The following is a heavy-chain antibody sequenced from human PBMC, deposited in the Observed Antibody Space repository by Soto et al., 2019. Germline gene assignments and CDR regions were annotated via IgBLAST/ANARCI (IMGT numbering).Heavy chain of an antibody. D-gene: IGHD5-12*01. CDR3: ASRYSGYDYYYYYYMDV. V-gene: IGHV1-8*01. Sequence: ASVKVSCKASGYTFTSYDINWVRQATGQGLEWMGWMNPNSGNTGYAQKFQGRVTMTRNTSISTAYMELSSLRSEDTAVYYCASRYSGYDYYYYYYMDVWGKGTTVTVSS. CDR2: MNPNSGNT. CDR1: GYTFTSYD. J-gene: IGHJ6*03.